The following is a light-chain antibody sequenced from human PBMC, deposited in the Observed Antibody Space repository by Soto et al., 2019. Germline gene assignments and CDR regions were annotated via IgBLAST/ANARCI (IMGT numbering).Light chain of an antibody. Sequence: QLTQSPSTLSASVGDRVTITCRASQSISSWLAWYQQKPGKAPKLLIYKASTLQSGVPSRFSGSGSGTEFTLAISSLQPDDSATYYCQQYNDNWTFGQGTKVDIK. J-gene: IGKJ1*01. V-gene: IGKV1-5*03. CDR2: KAS. CDR3: QQYNDNWT. CDR1: QSISSW.